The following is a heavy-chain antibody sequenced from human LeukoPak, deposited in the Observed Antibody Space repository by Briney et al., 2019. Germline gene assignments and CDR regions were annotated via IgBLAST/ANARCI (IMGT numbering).Heavy chain of an antibody. CDR2: IYYSGST. V-gene: IGHV4-59*01. Sequence: SKTLSLTCTVSGVSINTYYWGWVQQPPGKGLEWIASIYYSGSTDYNPSLKSRVAISIDTSKNQFSLKLSSVTAADTALYYCAGDVDAAMLDAFDIWGQGTMVTVSS. CDR1: GVSINTYY. J-gene: IGHJ3*02. CDR3: AGDVDAAMLDAFDI. D-gene: IGHD5-18*01.